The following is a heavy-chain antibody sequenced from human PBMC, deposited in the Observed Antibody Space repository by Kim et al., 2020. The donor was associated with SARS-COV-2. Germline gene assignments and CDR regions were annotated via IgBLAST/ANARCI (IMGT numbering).Heavy chain of an antibody. CDR3: AKDLSGVAATLPFDY. J-gene: IGHJ4*02. CDR1: GFTFSSYG. D-gene: IGHD2-15*01. CDR2: IWYDGSNK. Sequence: GGSLRLSCAASGFTFSSYGMHWVRQAPGKGLEWVAVIWYDGSNKYYADSVKGRFTISRDNSKNTLYLQMNSLRAEDTAVYYCAKDLSGVAATLPFDYWGQGTLVTVSS. V-gene: IGHV3-33*06.